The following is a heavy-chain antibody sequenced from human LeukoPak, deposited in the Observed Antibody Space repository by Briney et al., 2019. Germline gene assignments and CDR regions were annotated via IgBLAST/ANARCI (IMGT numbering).Heavy chain of an antibody. CDR3: ARHVGNWFDP. V-gene: IGHV5-51*01. CDR1: GYSFTSNW. Sequence: GESLKISCKGSGYSFTSNWIGWVRQMPGKGLEWMGIIYPDDSDTRYSPSFQGQVTFSADKSISTAYLQWSSLKASDTAIYYCARHVGNWFDPWGQGTLVTVSS. CDR2: IYPDDSDT. J-gene: IGHJ5*02.